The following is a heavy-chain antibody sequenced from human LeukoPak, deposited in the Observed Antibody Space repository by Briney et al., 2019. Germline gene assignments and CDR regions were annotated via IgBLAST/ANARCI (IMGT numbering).Heavy chain of an antibody. D-gene: IGHD4-11*01. V-gene: IGHV1-2*02. Sequence: ASVKVSCKASGYTFTGYYIHWVRQAPGQGLEWMGWINPNSGGTNYAQKLQGRVTMTTDTSTSTAYMELRSRRSDETAVYYCARGDGLPSTLFDLWGGGTLVTVSS. CDR3: ARGDGLPSTLFDL. J-gene: IGHJ2*01. CDR2: INPNSGGT. CDR1: GYTFTGYY.